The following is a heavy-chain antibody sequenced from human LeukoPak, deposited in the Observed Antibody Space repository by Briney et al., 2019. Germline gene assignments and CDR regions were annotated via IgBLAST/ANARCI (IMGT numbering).Heavy chain of an antibody. J-gene: IGHJ4*02. V-gene: IGHV1-18*01. CDR1: GYNFTSHG. Sequence: GASVKVSCKASGYNFTSHGISWVRQAPGQGLEWMGWISVYNGNTNYAQKLQGRVTMTTDTSTSTAYMELRSLRSDDTAVYYCARGGSRWLQPRIDYWGQGTLVTVSS. CDR3: ARGGSRWLQPRIDY. CDR2: ISVYNGNT. D-gene: IGHD5-24*01.